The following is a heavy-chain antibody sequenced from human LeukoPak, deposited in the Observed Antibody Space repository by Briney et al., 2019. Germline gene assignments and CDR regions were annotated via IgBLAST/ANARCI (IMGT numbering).Heavy chain of an antibody. CDR1: GFTFSSYG. D-gene: IGHD5-12*01. Sequence: GGSLRLSCAASGFTFSSYGMYWVRQAPGKGLEWVAIIRHDGSKKYYADSVKGRFTISRDNSKNTLYLQMKSLRAEDTAMYYCAKGGGSEAKYYSSYLDVWGKGTPVTISS. CDR3: AKGGGSEAKYYSSYLDV. J-gene: IGHJ6*03. V-gene: IGHV3-30*02. CDR2: IRHDGSKK.